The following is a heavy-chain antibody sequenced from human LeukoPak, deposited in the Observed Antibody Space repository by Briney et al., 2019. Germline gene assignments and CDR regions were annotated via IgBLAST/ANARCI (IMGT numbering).Heavy chain of an antibody. Sequence: PGGSLRLSCAASGFTFSSYGMHWVRKAPGKGLELVAFIRYDGSNKYYADSVKGRFTISRDNSKNTLYLQMNSLRAEDTAVYYCAKDRGQQSADFDYWGQGTLVTVSS. J-gene: IGHJ4*02. CDR2: IRYDGSNK. CDR3: AKDRGQQSADFDY. D-gene: IGHD6-13*01. V-gene: IGHV3-30*02. CDR1: GFTFSSYG.